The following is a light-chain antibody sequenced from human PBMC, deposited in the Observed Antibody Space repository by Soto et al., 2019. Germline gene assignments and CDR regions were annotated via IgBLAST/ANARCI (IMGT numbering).Light chain of an antibody. J-gene: IGKJ1*01. CDR2: AAS. CDR1: QGISSY. CDR3: QQYYSYPQT. Sequence: AIRMTQSPSSFSASTGDRVTITCRASQGISSYLAWYQQKPGKDPKLLIYAASTLQSGVPSRFRGSGSGTDFTLTISCLQSEDFATYYCQQYYSYPQTFGQGTKVEIK. V-gene: IGKV1-8*01.